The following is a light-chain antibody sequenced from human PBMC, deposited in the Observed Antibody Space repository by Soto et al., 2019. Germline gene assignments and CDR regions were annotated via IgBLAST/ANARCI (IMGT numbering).Light chain of an antibody. CDR3: QQRSDWQT. V-gene: IGKV3-11*01. CDR1: QSVNTY. Sequence: EIVLTQSPATLSLSPGERATLSCRASQSVNTYLAWYQQKPGQAPRLLIYDASNRATGIPARFSGSGSGTDFTLTISSLEPEDFAVYYCQQRSDWQTFGQGTKVEIK. CDR2: DAS. J-gene: IGKJ1*01.